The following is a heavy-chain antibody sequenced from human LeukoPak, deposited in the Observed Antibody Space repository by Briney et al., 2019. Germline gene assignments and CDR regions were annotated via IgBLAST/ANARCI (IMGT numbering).Heavy chain of an antibody. V-gene: IGHV3-20*04. CDR3: AGDCPDTAMVCDGMDV. J-gene: IGHJ6*02. CDR2: INWNGGST. CDR1: GFTFDDYG. D-gene: IGHD5-18*01. Sequence: GGSLRLSCAASGFTFDDYGMSWVRQAPGKGLEWVSGINWNGGSTGYADSVKGRFTISRDNAKNSLYLQMSSLRAEDTALYYCAGDCPDTAMVCDGMDVWGQGTTVTVSS.